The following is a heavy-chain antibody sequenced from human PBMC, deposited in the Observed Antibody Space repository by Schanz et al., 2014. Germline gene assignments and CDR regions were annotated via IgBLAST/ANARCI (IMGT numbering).Heavy chain of an antibody. CDR2: IIPVLAIA. CDR3: ARDQSPYTNSSDVRYFDY. V-gene: IGHV1-69*08. CDR1: GGTFSSYT. J-gene: IGHJ4*02. Sequence: QLQLVQSGAEVKKPGSSVKVSCKLSGGTFSSYTISWIRQAPGQGLEWMGRIIPVLAIADYAQKFQGRVTMTADTSTSTAYMDLRSLRSDDTAVYYCARDQSPYTNSSDVRYFDYWGQGSLVTVSS. D-gene: IGHD6-6*01.